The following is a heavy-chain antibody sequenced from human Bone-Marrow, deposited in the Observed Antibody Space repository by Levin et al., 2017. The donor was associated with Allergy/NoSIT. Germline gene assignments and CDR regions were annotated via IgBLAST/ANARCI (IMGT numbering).Heavy chain of an antibody. D-gene: IGHD1-26*01. CDR2: IRGSGGKT. J-gene: IGHJ4*02. CDR3: AKDRLTSGSDSLDN. V-gene: IGHV3-23*01. Sequence: PGGSLRLSCAASGFTLSSYAMSWVRQAPEKGLEWVSDIRGSGGKTYYADSAKGRFTISRDDSKSTVYLQMNNLRAEDTAVYYCAKDRLTSGSDSLDNWGQGTLVTVSS. CDR1: GFTLSSYA.